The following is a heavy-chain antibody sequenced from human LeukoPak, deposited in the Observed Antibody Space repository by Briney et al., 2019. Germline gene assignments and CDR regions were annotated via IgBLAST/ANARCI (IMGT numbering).Heavy chain of an antibody. CDR3: AKDPYYYGSGARSWDYFDY. Sequence: PGGSLRLSCAASGFIYSSYGMHWVRQAPGKGLEWVAFIRYDGSNKYYADSVKGRFTISRDNSKNTLYLQMNSLRAEDTAVYYCAKDPYYYGSGARSWDYFDYWGQGTLVTVSS. CDR2: IRYDGSNK. CDR1: GFIYSSYG. D-gene: IGHD3-10*01. V-gene: IGHV3-30*02. J-gene: IGHJ4*02.